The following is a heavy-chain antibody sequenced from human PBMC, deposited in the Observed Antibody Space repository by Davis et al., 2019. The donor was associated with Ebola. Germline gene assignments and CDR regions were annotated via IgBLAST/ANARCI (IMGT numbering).Heavy chain of an antibody. CDR3: ARRVGYYDFWSGYYYYYYYGMDV. CDR1: GYTFTSYD. J-gene: IGHJ6*02. Sequence: ASVKVSCKASGYTFTSYDINWVRQATGQGLEWMGWMNPNSGNTGYAQKFQGRVTMTRNTSISTAYMELSSLRSEDTAVYYCARRVGYYDFWSGYYYYYYYGMDVWGQGTTVTISS. D-gene: IGHD3-3*01. V-gene: IGHV1-8*01. CDR2: MNPNSGNT.